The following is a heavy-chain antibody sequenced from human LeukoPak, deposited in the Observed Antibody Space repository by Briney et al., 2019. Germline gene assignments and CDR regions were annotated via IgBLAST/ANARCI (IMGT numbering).Heavy chain of an antibody. V-gene: IGHV3-23*01. CDR1: GFIFSDYG. Sequence: PGGSLRLSCAASGFIFSDYGITWVRQAPGKGLEWVSGISGSGANTYFADSVKGRSTISRDNSKNTVYLQMDSLRAEDTAVYYCARDMSGSYRSLQNAFDIWGQGTMVTVSS. CDR2: ISGSGANT. J-gene: IGHJ3*02. CDR3: ARDMSGSYRSLQNAFDI. D-gene: IGHD1-26*01.